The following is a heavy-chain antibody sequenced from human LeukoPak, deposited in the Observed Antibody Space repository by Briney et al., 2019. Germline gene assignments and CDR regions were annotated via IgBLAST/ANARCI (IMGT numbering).Heavy chain of an antibody. CDR2: IYYSGST. D-gene: IGHD2-2*01. V-gene: IGHV4-39*07. CDR1: GGSISSSSYY. J-gene: IGHJ3*02. Sequence: SETLSLTCTVSGGSISSSSYYWGWIRQPPGKGLEWIGSIYYSGSTYYNPSLKSRVTISVDTSKNQFSLKLSSVTAADTAVYYCARHEGYCSSTSCYSDAFDIWGQGTMVTVSS. CDR3: ARHEGYCSSTSCYSDAFDI.